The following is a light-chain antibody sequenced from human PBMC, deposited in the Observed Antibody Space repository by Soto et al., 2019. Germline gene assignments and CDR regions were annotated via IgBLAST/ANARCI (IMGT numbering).Light chain of an antibody. Sequence: DIQMTQSPSTLSASVGDRVTITCRASQSISSWLAWYQQKPGQAPRLLIYGASTRATGIPARFSGSGSGTEFTLTISSLQPEDFATYYCQQLNSYLITFGQGTRLEIK. CDR1: QSISSW. J-gene: IGKJ5*01. CDR3: QQLNSYLIT. V-gene: IGKV1-5*01. CDR2: GAS.